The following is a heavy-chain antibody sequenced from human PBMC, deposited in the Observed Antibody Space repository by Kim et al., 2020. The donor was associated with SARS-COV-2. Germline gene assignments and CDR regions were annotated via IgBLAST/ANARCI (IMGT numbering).Heavy chain of an antibody. CDR3: ARAEYGEGYPGD. V-gene: IGHV3-11*03. CDR2: I. J-gene: IGHJ4*02. D-gene: IGHD2-8*01. Sequence: INYGDSVKGRFLISGDNDKNSMYLQMNRLRAEDTAVYYCARAEYGEGYPGDWGQGTLVTVSS.